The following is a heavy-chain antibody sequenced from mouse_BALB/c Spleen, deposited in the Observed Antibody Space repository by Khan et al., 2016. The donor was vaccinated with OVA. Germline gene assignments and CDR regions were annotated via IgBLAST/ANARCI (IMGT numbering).Heavy chain of an antibody. D-gene: IGHD4-1*01. CDR2: IISVGYNT. V-gene: IGHV5-6*01. CDR3: ASHLTGSFAY. J-gene: IGHJ3*01. CDR1: GFTFSAYG. Sequence: EVELVESGGDLVRPGGSLKLSCAASGFTFSAYGMSWVRQSPDKRLEWVAPIISVGYNTYYPDSLKGRFIISRDNAKNTLYLQMRSLKSEDTAMYYCASHLTGSFAYWGQGTLVTVSA.